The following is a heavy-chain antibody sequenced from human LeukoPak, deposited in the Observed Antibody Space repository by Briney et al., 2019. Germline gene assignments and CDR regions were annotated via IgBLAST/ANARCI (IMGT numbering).Heavy chain of an antibody. CDR2: IRYDGSNK. CDR1: GFTFSSYG. V-gene: IGHV3-30*02. J-gene: IGHJ3*02. D-gene: IGHD4-17*01. CDR3: ANTLSYDYGEGGAFDI. Sequence: TGGSLRLSCAASGFTFSSYGMHWVRQAPGKGLEWVAFIRYDGSNKYYAESVKGRFTISRDNSKNTLYLQMNSLRAEDTAVYYCANTLSYDYGEGGAFDIWGQGTMVTVSS.